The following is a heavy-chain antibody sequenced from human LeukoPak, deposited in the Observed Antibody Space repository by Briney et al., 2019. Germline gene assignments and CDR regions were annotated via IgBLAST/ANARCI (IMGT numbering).Heavy chain of an antibody. D-gene: IGHD3-22*01. V-gene: IGHV1-2*02. Sequence: GASVTVSCKASGYTFTGYYMHWVRQVPGQGLEWMGWINPNSGGTNYAQKFQGRVTMTRDTSISTAYMELSRLRSDDTAVYYCASVLHDSSGYYNYWGQGTLVTVSS. CDR2: INPNSGGT. CDR1: GYTFTGYY. CDR3: ASVLHDSSGYYNY. J-gene: IGHJ4*02.